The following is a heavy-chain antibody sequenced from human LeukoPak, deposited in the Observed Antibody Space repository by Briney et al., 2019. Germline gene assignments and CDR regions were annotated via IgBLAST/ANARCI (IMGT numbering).Heavy chain of an antibody. J-gene: IGHJ1*01. Sequence: GASVKVSCKASGYTFTGYYMHWVRQAPGQGLEWMGWIHPNSGGTNYAQKFQGRVTMTRDTSISTAYMELSRLRSDDTAVHYCARDSVVVVPAAIPEYFQHWVQGTLVTVSS. CDR3: ARDSVVVVPAAIPEYFQH. V-gene: IGHV1-2*02. D-gene: IGHD2-2*01. CDR1: GYTFTGYY. CDR2: IHPNSGGT.